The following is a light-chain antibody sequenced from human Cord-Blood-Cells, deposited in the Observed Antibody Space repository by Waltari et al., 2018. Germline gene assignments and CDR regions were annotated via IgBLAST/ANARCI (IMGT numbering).Light chain of an antibody. V-gene: IGLV2-23*01. Sequence: QSALTQPASVSGSPGQSITISYTGTRSDVGSYNLVSWYQQHPGKAPKLMIYEGSKRPSGVSNRFSGSKSGNTASLTISGLQAEDKADYYCCSYAGSSNWVFGGGTKLTVL. CDR1: RSDVGSYNL. CDR2: EGS. CDR3: CSYAGSSNWV. J-gene: IGLJ3*02.